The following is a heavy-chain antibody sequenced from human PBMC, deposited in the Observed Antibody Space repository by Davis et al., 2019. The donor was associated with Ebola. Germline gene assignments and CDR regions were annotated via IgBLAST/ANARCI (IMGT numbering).Heavy chain of an antibody. Sequence: AASVKVSCKASGYTITDYHVHWVRQAPGQGLEWMAWISPDGRGINYARKFEGRVTLTRDTSINTAYMEVNSLRSDDTAIYYCARLNKDSGTDYWGQGTLVTVSS. J-gene: IGHJ4*02. CDR3: ARLNKDSGTDY. V-gene: IGHV1-2*02. D-gene: IGHD3-10*01. CDR2: ISPDGRGI. CDR1: GYTITDYH.